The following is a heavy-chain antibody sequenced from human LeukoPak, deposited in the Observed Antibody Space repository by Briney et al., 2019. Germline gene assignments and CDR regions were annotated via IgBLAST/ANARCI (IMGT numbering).Heavy chain of an antibody. CDR2: ISVYNGNT. V-gene: IGHV1-18*01. CDR1: GYAFTSYG. Sequence: ASVKVSCKASGYAFTSYGISWVRQAPGQGLEWMGWISVYNGNTNYAQELQGRVTMTTDTSTSTAYMELRSLRSDDTAVFYCARGERDGYNLDYWGQGTLVTASS. J-gene: IGHJ4*02. D-gene: IGHD5-24*01. CDR3: ARGERDGYNLDY.